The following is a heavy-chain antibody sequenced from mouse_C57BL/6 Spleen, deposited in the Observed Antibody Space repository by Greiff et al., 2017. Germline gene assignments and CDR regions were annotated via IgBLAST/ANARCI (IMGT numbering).Heavy chain of an antibody. CDR1: GYTFTSYW. CDR2: IDPSDSYT. V-gene: IGHV1-69*01. CDR3: ARRNHYYGSSYNWYFDV. Sequence: VQLQQSGAELVMPGASVKLSCKASGYTFTSYWMHWVKQRPGQGLEWIGEIDPSDSYTNYNQKFKGKSTLTVDKSSSTAYMQLSSLTSEDSAVYYCARRNHYYGSSYNWYFDVWGTGTTVTVSS. D-gene: IGHD1-1*01. J-gene: IGHJ1*03.